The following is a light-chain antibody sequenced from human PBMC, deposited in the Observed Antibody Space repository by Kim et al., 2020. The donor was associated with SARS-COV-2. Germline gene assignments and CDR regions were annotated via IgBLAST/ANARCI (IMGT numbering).Light chain of an antibody. CDR3: LLSYSGAWV. CDR1: TGAVTSGHY. Sequence: QAVVTQEPSLTVSPGGTVTLTCGPSTGAVTSGHYPYWFQQKPGHAPRTLIYDTSNKHSWTPARFSGSLLGGKAALTLSGAQPEDEAEYYCLLSYSGAWVFGGGTQLTVL. J-gene: IGLJ3*02. V-gene: IGLV7-46*01. CDR2: DTS.